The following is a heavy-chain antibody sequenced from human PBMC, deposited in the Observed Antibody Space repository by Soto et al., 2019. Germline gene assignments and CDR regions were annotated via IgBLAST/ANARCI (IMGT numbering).Heavy chain of an antibody. J-gene: IGHJ4*02. Sequence: QVQLVESGGDVVQPGRSLTLSCLASGFSFSSHGMHWIRQAPGKGLEWLAVISYDGGNKNYADSFRDRFTISRANSKNRVYMQINSLRPEDMAVYSCARDPTGGDYWAGFQYWGQGTLVIVSS. CDR1: GFSFSSHG. CDR3: ARDPTGGDYWAGFQY. V-gene: IGHV3-30*03. D-gene: IGHD4-17*01. CDR2: ISYDGGNK.